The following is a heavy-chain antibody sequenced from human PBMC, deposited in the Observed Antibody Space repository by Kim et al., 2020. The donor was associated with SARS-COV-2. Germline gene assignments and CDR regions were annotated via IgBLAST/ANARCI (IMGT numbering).Heavy chain of an antibody. J-gene: IGHJ4*02. D-gene: IGHD3-10*01. CDR2: GSNT. CDR3: ARSGNYYGY. Sequence: GSNTDYVDSVEGRFTISRDNAKDSLYLQMSSLRVEDTAVYFCARSGNYYGYWGQGTLVTVSS. V-gene: IGHV3-7*01.